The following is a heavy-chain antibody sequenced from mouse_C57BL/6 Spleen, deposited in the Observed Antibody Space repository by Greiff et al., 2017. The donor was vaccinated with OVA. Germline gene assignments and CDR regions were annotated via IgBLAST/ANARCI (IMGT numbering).Heavy chain of an antibody. Sequence: QVQLQQPGAELVKPGASVKMSCKASGYTFTSYWITWVKQRPGQGLEWIGDIYPGSGSTTYNEKFKSKATLTVDTSSSTAYMQLSSLTSEDSAVYYCARGGYYGSSLPAWFAYWGQGTLVTVSA. CDR1: GYTFTSYW. J-gene: IGHJ3*01. CDR3: ARGGYYGSSLPAWFAY. V-gene: IGHV1-55*01. CDR2: IYPGSGST. D-gene: IGHD1-1*01.